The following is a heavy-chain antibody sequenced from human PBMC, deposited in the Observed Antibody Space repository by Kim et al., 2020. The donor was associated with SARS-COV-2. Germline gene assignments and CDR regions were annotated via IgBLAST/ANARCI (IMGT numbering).Heavy chain of an antibody. CDR3: AKDWNLEVILGCFEL. CDR2: ISGSGGGTT. CDR1: GFTFSRYA. J-gene: IGHJ4*02. D-gene: IGHD1-1*01. Sequence: PGGSLRLSCTTSGFTFSRYAMSWLRQAPGKGPEWVAAISGSGGGTTSYSDSVKGRFTISRDNSKETLFLEMNSLRAEDTALYYCAKDWNLEVILGCFELWGQGTLVTVSS. V-gene: IGHV3-23*01.